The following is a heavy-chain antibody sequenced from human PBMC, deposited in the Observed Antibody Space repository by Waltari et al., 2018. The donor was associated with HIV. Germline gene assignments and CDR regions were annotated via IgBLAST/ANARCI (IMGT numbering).Heavy chain of an antibody. CDR1: GYPFTSYY. Sequence: QVQLVQSGAEVKKPGASVKVSCKASGYPFTSYYMPWVLQAPGQGLEWMGIINPSGGSTSYAQKFQGRVTMTRDTSTSTVYMELSSLRSEDTAVYYCARLGRIAAAEGDAFDIWGQGTMVTVSS. V-gene: IGHV1-46*01. CDR2: INPSGGST. D-gene: IGHD6-13*01. CDR3: ARLGRIAAAEGDAFDI. J-gene: IGHJ3*02.